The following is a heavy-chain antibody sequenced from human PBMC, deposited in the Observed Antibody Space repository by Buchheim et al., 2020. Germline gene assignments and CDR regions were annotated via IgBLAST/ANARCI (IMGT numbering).Heavy chain of an antibody. CDR1: GGFINNYY. D-gene: IGHD1-26*01. CDR2: IYYTGST. CDR3: ARQVGYTGTSYDYFDY. V-gene: IGHV4-59*08. Sequence: QVQLQESGPGLVKPSETLSLTCTVSGGFINNYYWSWIRQPPGKGLEWIGYIYYTGSTHYSPSLKSRVTISLDTSTTQFSLKLSSVTAADTAVYYCARQVGYTGTSYDYFDYWGQGTL. J-gene: IGHJ4*02.